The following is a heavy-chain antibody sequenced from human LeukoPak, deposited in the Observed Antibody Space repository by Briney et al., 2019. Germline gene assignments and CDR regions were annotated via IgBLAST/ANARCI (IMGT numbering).Heavy chain of an antibody. V-gene: IGHV1-2*02. J-gene: IGHJ4*02. CDR3: AREALTYYFDY. Sequence: ASVKVSCKASGYTFTNYGISWVRQAPGQGLEWMGWINPNSGGTNYAQKFQGRVTMTRDTSISTAYMELSRLRSDDTAVYYCAREALTYYFDYWGQGTLVTVSS. CDR1: GYTFTNYG. CDR2: INPNSGGT.